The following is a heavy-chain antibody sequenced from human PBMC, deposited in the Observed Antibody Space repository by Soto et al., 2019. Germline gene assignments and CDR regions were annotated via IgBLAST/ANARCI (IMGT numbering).Heavy chain of an antibody. CDR3: ARDMGQTEAPS. J-gene: IGHJ4*02. D-gene: IGHD3-10*01. CDR2: IYSGGST. Sequence: SGGSLRLSCAASGFTVSSNYMSWVRQAPGKGLEWVSVIYSGGSTYYADSVKGRFTISRDNSKNTLYLQMNSLRAEDTAVYYCARDMGQTEAPSWGQGTLVTVSS. V-gene: IGHV3-53*01. CDR1: GFTVSSNY.